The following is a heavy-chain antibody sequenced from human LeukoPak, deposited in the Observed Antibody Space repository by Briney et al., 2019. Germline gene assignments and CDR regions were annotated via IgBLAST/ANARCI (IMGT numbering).Heavy chain of an antibody. Sequence: GGSLRLSCAASGLTFSSYWMRWVRQAPGKGLEWVANIKRDGSEKYYVDSVKGRFTISRDNAKNSLYLQMNSLRAEDTAVYYCARSGIKMVRGVIIKSPYHMDVWGKGTTVTVSS. J-gene: IGHJ6*03. CDR1: GLTFSSYW. D-gene: IGHD3-10*01. V-gene: IGHV3-7*01. CDR2: IKRDGSEK. CDR3: ARSGIKMVRGVIIKSPYHMDV.